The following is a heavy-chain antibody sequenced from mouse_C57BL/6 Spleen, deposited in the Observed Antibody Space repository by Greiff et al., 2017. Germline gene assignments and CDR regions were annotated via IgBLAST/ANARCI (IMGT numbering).Heavy chain of an antibody. D-gene: IGHD1-2*01. CDR2: ISSGSSNI. CDR1: GFTFSDYG. J-gene: IGHJ1*03. Sequence: EVQRVESGGGLVKPGGSLKLSCAASGFTFSDYGMHWVRQAPEKGLEWVAYISSGSSNIYYADTVKGRFTISRDNAKNTLFLQMTSLRSEDTAMYYCARSDTTAYFDVWGTGTTVTVSS. V-gene: IGHV5-17*01. CDR3: ARSDTTAYFDV.